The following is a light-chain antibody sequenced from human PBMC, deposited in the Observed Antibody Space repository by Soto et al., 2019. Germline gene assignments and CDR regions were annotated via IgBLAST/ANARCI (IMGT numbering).Light chain of an antibody. Sequence: VVMTQSPLSLPVTLGQPASMSCRSSQSLVDNDGNTYLNWFQQRPGQSPRRLSYWVSNRYSGVPGRFRGRGAGTDFTLNISRVEAEDVGVYYCMQSTHWSPTFGQGTKVDIK. V-gene: IGKV2-30*01. CDR3: MQSTHWSPT. J-gene: IGKJ1*01. CDR2: WVS. CDR1: QSLVDNDGNTY.